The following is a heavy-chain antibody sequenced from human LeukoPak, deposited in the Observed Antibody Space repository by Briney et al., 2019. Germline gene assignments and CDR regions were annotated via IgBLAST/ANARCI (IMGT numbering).Heavy chain of an antibody. CDR3: ARDRRLTMIAILITDAFDI. V-gene: IGHV4-30-2*01. Sequence: SQTLSLTCTVSGYAITSGGFSWNWIRQPPGKGLEWIGCIYDRGPAYYNPSLKSRFTISVDRPKNQFFLNVTSLTAADTAVYYCARDRRLTMIAILITDAFDIWGQGTMFTVSS. CDR1: GYAITSGGFS. CDR2: IYDRGPA. D-gene: IGHD3-22*01. J-gene: IGHJ3*02.